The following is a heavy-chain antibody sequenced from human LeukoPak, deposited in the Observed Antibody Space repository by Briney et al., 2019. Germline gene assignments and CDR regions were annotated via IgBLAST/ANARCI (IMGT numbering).Heavy chain of an antibody. J-gene: IGHJ4*02. Sequence: SETLSLTCTVYGGSFTDYYWTWIRQPPGEGLEWIGEINHSGNTNYNPSLKSRVTISVDTSNNQFSLKLSSVTAADTAVYYCARATDYPWYFDYWGQGTLVTVSS. V-gene: IGHV4-34*01. CDR2: INHSGNT. CDR3: ARATDYPWYFDY. CDR1: GGSFTDYY. D-gene: IGHD4-11*01.